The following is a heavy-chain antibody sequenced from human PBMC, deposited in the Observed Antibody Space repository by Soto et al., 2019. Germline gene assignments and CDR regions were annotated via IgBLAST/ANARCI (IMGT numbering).Heavy chain of an antibody. CDR3: AAFDSIAAAVYGDLGVDY. Sequence: GGSLRLSCAASGFTFSSYWMHWVRQAPGKGLVWVSRINSDGSSTSYADSVKGRFTISRDNAKNTLYLQMNSLRAEDTAVYYCAAFDSIAAAVYGDLGVDYWGQGTLVTVSS. CDR2: INSDGSST. CDR1: GFTFSSYW. V-gene: IGHV3-74*01. D-gene: IGHD6-13*01. J-gene: IGHJ4*02.